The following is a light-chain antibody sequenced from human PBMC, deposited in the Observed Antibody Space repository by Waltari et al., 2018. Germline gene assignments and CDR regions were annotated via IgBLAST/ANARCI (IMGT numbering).Light chain of an antibody. J-gene: IGLJ2*01. V-gene: IGLV2-23*02. CDR3: CSYAGSSTFVV. CDR2: DVT. Sequence: QSALTQPASVSGSPGQSITISCTGTSSDVGSYNLVSWYQQHPGKVPKLMLYDVTKRPPGVSNRFSGSKSGNTASLTISGLQAEDEGDYYCCSYAGSSTFVVFGGGTKLTVL. CDR1: SSDVGSYNL.